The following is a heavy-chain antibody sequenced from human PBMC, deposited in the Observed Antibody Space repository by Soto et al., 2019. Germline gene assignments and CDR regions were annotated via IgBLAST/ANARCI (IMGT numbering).Heavy chain of an antibody. CDR3: ARIRGYWYGLDV. Sequence: EVQLLESGGGLVQPGGSLRLSCAASGFLLSTYGMSWVRQAPGTGLEWVSSITGTGGDTYYADSVKGRFTSSRDNSNNMLYLQMNSLRVEDTAVYYCARIRGYWYGLDVWGQGTTITVSS. J-gene: IGHJ6*02. CDR1: GFLLSTYG. V-gene: IGHV3-23*01. CDR2: ITGTGGDT.